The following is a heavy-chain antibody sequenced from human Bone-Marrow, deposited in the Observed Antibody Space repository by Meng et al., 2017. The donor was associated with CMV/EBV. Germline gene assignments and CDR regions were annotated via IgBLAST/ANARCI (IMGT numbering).Heavy chain of an antibody. J-gene: IGHJ6*02. CDR2: IKEDGSEK. V-gene: IGHV3-7*01. CDR3: ARDMGIAAADYYYYGMDV. Sequence: GESLKISCAASGFTFSNYWMTWLRQAPGRGPEVVAHIKEDGSEKYFVASVKGRCSISRDNAKNSLYLQMNSLRAEDTAVYYCARDMGIAAADYYYYGMDVWGQGTTVTVSS. CDR1: GFTFSNYW. D-gene: IGHD6-13*01.